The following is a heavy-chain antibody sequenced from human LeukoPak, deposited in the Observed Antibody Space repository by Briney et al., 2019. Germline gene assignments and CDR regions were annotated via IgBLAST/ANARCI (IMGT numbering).Heavy chain of an antibody. Sequence: HPGGSLRLSCAVSGFTFSSYGMQWVRQAPGKGPEWVAFIRYDGSNTYYVDSVKGRFTISRDNSKSTLYLQMNNLRAEDTAVYYCARDTAWSTAHYYIDVWGKGTTVTVSS. CDR1: GFTFSSYG. J-gene: IGHJ6*03. CDR2: IRYDGSNT. V-gene: IGHV3-30*02. D-gene: IGHD5/OR15-5a*01. CDR3: ARDTAWSTAHYYIDV.